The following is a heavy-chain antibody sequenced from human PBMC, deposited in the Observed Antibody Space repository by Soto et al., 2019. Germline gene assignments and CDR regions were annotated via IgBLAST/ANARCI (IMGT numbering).Heavy chain of an antibody. CDR3: ARDHTRAFWSGYFYYYYGMDV. V-gene: IGHV1-2*02. J-gene: IGHJ6*02. CDR2: INPNSGGT. Sequence: ASVKVSCKASGYTFTGYYMHWVRQAPGQGLEWMGWINPNSGGTNYAQKFQGRVTMTRDTSISTAYMELSRLRSDDTAGYYWARDHTRAFWSGYFYYYYGMDVWGQGTTVTVSS. D-gene: IGHD3-3*01. CDR1: GYTFTGYY.